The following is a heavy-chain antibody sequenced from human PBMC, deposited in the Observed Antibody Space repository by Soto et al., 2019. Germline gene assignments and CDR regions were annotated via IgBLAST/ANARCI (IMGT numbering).Heavy chain of an antibody. D-gene: IGHD5-12*01. V-gene: IGHV4-59*01. CDR2: IYYSGST. Sequence: PSETLSLTCTVSGGSISSDYWSWIRQPPGKGLEWIGYIYYSGSTNYNPSLKSRVTISVDTSKNQFSLKLSSVTAADTAVYYCARGDGYNPLAVYWGQGTLVTVSS. CDR3: ARGDGYNPLAVY. J-gene: IGHJ4*02. CDR1: GGSISSDY.